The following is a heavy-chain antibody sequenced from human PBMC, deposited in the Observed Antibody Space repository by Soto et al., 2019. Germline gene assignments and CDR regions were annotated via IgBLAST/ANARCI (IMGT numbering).Heavy chain of an antibody. CDR2: MNPSSGNT. D-gene: IGHD3-3*01. CDR1: GCTFTSYD. CDR3: ARLTHYDFWSGYPDAFDI. Sequence: ASVKVSCKASGCTFTSYDINWVRQATGQGLEWMGWMNPSSGNTGYAQKFQGRVTMTRNTSISTAYMELSSLRSEDTAVYYCARLTHYDFWSGYPDAFDIWGQGTMVTVSS. V-gene: IGHV1-8*01. J-gene: IGHJ3*02.